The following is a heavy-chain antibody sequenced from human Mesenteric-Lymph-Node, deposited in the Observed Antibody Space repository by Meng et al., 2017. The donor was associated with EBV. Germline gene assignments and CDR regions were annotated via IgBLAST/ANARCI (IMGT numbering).Heavy chain of an antibody. CDR1: GGTFSSYA. J-gene: IGHJ4*02. D-gene: IGHD3-3*01. V-gene: IGHV1-69*01. CDR3: ARDSWSGYPYIDY. CDR2: IIPIFGTA. Sequence: VQVVLSGAGVKKPGSSGKVSCKASGGTFSSYAISWVRQAPGQGLEWMGGIIPIFGTANYAQKFQGRVTITADESTSTAYMELSSLRSEDTAVYYCARDSWSGYPYIDYWGQGTLVTVSS.